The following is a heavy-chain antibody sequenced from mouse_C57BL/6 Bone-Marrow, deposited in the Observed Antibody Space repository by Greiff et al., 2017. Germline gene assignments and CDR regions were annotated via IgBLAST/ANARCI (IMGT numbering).Heavy chain of an antibody. J-gene: IGHJ1*03. D-gene: IGHD2-3*01. CDR2: IWSDGST. Sequence: VQLQQSGPGLVAPSQRLSITCTVSGFSLTSYGVHWVRQPPGKGLEWLVVIWSDGSTTYNSALKSRLSISKDNSKSQVFLKMNSLQTDDTAMYYCARQGYDGGGYWYFDVWGTGTTVTVSS. CDR3: ARQGYDGGGYWYFDV. V-gene: IGHV2-6-1*01. CDR1: GFSLTSYG.